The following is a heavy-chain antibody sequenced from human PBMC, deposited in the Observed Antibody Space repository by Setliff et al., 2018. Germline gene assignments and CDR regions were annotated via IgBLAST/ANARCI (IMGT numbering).Heavy chain of an antibody. CDR2: IITAFGSA. CDR3: ATSPKKVTGSDYYNYYMDV. Sequence: ASVKVSCKTSGTTFNSHAINWVRQAPGQGLEWMGRIITAFGSAISAQKFQDRVSITADRTTYTAYLELTSLTFEDTAVYYCATSPKKVTGSDYYNYYMDVWGKGTTVTVSS. D-gene: IGHD3-9*01. J-gene: IGHJ6*03. CDR1: GTTFNSHA. V-gene: IGHV1-69*06.